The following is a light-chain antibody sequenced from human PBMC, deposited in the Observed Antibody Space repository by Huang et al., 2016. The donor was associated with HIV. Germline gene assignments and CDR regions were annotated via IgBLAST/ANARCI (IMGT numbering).Light chain of an antibody. J-gene: IGKJ1*01. CDR2: ATS. CDR3: QQSYSTPQT. Sequence: DIQMNQSPASLSASVGDRVTITCRASQAIGNYLNWYRQTPGKAPTLLIYATSSLQSGVPSRFSGGGSGTDFTLTISSLQPEDFATFYCQQSYSTPQTFGQGTKVDLK. V-gene: IGKV1-39*01. CDR1: QAIGNY.